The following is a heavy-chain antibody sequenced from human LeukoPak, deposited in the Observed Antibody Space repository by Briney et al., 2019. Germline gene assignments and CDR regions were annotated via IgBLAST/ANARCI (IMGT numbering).Heavy chain of an antibody. CDR1: GGSISSGSYY. Sequence: SQTLSLTCTVSGGSISSGSYYWNWIRQPAGKGLEWIGRIYTSGSTNYNPSLKSRVTISVDTSKNQFSLKLSSVTAADTAVYFCARDQEHCSGTSCYPYWHDSWGQGTLVTVSS. J-gene: IGHJ5*01. CDR3: ARDQEHCSGTSCYPYWHDS. CDR2: IYTSGST. D-gene: IGHD2-2*01. V-gene: IGHV4-61*02.